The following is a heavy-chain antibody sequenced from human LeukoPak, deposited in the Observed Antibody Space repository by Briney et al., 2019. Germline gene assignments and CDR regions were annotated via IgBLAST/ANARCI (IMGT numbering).Heavy chain of an antibody. Sequence: GGSLRLSCAASGFTFEKHGMSWVRQVPGKGLEWVSGLNWNGGSTGYADSVKGRFTISRDDAKRSLYLQMNSLRAEDTALYYCARDGSYIGLDVWGQGTMVTVSS. CDR3: ARDGSYIGLDV. V-gene: IGHV3-20*04. D-gene: IGHD3-10*01. CDR2: LNWNGGST. CDR1: GFTFEKHG. J-gene: IGHJ3*01.